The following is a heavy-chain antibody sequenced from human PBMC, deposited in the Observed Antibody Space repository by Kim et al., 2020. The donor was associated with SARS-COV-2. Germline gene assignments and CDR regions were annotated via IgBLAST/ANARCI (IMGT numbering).Heavy chain of an antibody. Sequence: GGSLRLSCAASGFTFSNYWMHWVRQAPGKGLVWVSHINSDESSTSYADSVKGRFTISRDNAKNTLYLQMNSLRAEDTAVYYCARDGRDSGSYPYFAYWGRERWAPVSS. D-gene: IGHD3-10*01. J-gene: IGHJ4*02. CDR3: ARDGRDSGSYPYFAY. CDR1: GFTFSNYW. V-gene: IGHV3-74*01. CDR2: INSDESST.